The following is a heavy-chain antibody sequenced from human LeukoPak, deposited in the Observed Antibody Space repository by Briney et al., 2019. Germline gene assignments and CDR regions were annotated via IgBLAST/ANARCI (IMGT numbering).Heavy chain of an antibody. J-gene: IGHJ6*02. D-gene: IGHD2-21*01. V-gene: IGHV4-61*01. CDR1: GGSFSSGSYY. CDR2: INHSGST. Sequence: SETLSLICTVSGGSFSSGSYYWSWIRQPPGKGLEWIGEINHSGSTNYNPSLKSRVTISVDTSKNQFSLKLSSVTAADTAVYYCARGYFVYYGMDVWGQGTTVTVSS. CDR3: ARGYFVYYGMDV.